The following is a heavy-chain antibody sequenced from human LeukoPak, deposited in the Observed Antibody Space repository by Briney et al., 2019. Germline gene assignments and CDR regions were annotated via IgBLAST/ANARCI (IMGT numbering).Heavy chain of an antibody. CDR3: ARHIVVVAATTNGIRTRPYYFDY. Sequence: ASVKVSCKASGYTFTTYGISWVRQAPGQGLEWMGWISAYNGNTNSAQKLQGRVTMTTDTSTSTAYMELRRLRSDDTAVYYCARHIVVVAATTNGIRTRPYYFDYWGQGTLVTVSS. J-gene: IGHJ4*02. V-gene: IGHV1-18*01. D-gene: IGHD2-15*01. CDR2: ISAYNGNT. CDR1: GYTFTTYG.